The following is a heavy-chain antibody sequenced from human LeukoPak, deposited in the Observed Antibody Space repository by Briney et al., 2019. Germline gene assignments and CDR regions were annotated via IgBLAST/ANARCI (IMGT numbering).Heavy chain of an antibody. CDR3: ARTFYDFWSGFSNYDSFHI. CDR1: GYTFTNYG. V-gene: IGHV1-18*01. J-gene: IGHJ3*02. CDR2: NSAYNDNT. D-gene: IGHD3-3*01. Sequence: APVKVSCKASGYTFTNYGIIWVRQAPGRGLEWMGWNSAYNDNTNYAQKFQGRVTMTTDTSTNTAYVELRSLTSDDTAVYYCARTFYDFWSGFSNYDSFHIWGQGTLVTVSS.